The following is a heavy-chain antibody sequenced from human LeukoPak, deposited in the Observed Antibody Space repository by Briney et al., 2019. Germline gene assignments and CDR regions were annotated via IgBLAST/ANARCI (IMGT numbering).Heavy chain of an antibody. Sequence: GGSLRLSCAASGFTFSNSWMNWFRQAPGRLEWVANINHDGSEKNYVDSVEGRFTITKDNTKKSLYLQMNSLGAEDTAVYYCARGTALPGVDYWGQGTLVIVSS. V-gene: IGHV3-7*01. J-gene: IGHJ4*02. CDR3: ARGTALPGVDY. CDR1: GFTFSNSW. D-gene: IGHD3-10*01. CDR2: INHDGSEK.